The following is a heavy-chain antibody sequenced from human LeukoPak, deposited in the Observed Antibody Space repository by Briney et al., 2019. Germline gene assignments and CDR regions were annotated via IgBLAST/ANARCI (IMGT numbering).Heavy chain of an antibody. D-gene: IGHD2-2*01. J-gene: IGHJ6*03. CDR2: IGSSGGST. Sequence: GGSLRLSCAASGFTFSSYAMTWVRQAPGKGLEWVSAIGSSGGSTYYADSVKGRFTISRDNSKNTLYLQMNSLRAEDTAVYYCAKRTSWMNPYYYMDVWGTGTTVTVSS. CDR1: GFTFSSYA. CDR3: AKRTSWMNPYYYMDV. V-gene: IGHV3-23*01.